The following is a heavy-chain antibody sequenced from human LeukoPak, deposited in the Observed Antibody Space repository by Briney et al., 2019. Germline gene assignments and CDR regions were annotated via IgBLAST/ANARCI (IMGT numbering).Heavy chain of an antibody. CDR2: IKGDGSHT. CDR3: VRDWDHFDFDS. Sequence: GGSLRLSCAASGFTFSNYWMHWVRQVPGKGLVWVSRIKGDGSHTIYADSVKGRFTISRDNAKNTLYLQMKSLRAEGTAVYYCVRDWDHFDFDSWGQGTLVTVSS. D-gene: IGHD3-9*01. V-gene: IGHV3-74*01. CDR1: GFTFSNYW. J-gene: IGHJ5*01.